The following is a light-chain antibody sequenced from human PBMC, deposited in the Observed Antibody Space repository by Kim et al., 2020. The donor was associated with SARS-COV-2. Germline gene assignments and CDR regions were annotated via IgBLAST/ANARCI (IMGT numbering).Light chain of an antibody. J-gene: IGLJ2*01. CDR1: SSNIGAGYD. CDR2: ADN. Sequence: QSVLTQPPSVSGAPGQGVIISCIGSSSNIGAGYDVHWYRSLPGTAPKLLIYADNNRPSGVPDRFSGSKSGTSASLAITGLQAEDEADYYCQSYDTILSGSVVFGGGTQLTVL. V-gene: IGLV1-40*01. CDR3: QSYDTILSGSVV.